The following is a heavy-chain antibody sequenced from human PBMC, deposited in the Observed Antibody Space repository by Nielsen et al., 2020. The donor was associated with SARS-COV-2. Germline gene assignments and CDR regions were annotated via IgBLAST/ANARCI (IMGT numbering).Heavy chain of an antibody. Sequence: SETLSLTCAVSGGSIRNTYWGWIRQPPGNRLEWIAYSDHSWVINYNPSLKSRATISADTSKDQISLKLTSVTAADTAVYYCARLPAGTVSFDIWGQGTMVAVS. CDR1: GGSIRNTY. CDR3: ARLPAGTVSFDI. D-gene: IGHD2-2*01. V-gene: IGHV4-59*08. CDR2: SDHSWVI. J-gene: IGHJ3*02.